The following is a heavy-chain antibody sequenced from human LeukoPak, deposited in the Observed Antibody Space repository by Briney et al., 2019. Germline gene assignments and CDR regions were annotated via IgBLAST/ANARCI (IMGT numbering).Heavy chain of an antibody. D-gene: IGHD4-17*01. CDR1: GFSFSGHW. CDR3: ATTVTTINDFDY. V-gene: IGHV3-30-3*01. J-gene: IGHJ4*02. Sequence: GGSLRLSCTASGFSFSGHWMHWVRQAPGKGLEWVAVISYDGSNKYYADSVKGRFTISRDNSKNTLYLQMNSLRAEDTAVYYCATTVTTINDFDYWGQGTLVTVSS. CDR2: ISYDGSNK.